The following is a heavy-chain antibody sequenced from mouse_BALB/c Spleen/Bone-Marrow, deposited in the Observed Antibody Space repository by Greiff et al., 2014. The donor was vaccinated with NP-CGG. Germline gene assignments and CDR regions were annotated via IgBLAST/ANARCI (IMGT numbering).Heavy chain of an antibody. CDR3: APYYYGRWFTY. J-gene: IGHJ3*01. D-gene: IGHD1-1*01. Sequence: EVQLQQSGAELVKPGASVKLSCTASGFNIKDPYMHWVKQRPEQGLEWIGRIDPANGNTKYDPKFQGKATITADTSSNTAYLQLSSLTPEDTAVYYCAPYYYGRWFTYWGQGTLVTVSA. V-gene: IGHV14-3*02. CDR2: IDPANGNT. CDR1: GFNIKDPY.